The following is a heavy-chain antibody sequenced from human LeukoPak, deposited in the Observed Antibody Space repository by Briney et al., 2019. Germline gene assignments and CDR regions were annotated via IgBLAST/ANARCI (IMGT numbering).Heavy chain of an antibody. Sequence: GGSLRHSCVASGFTFSNNAMNWVRQAPGKGLEWVSAIYGRGGTTYYADPVKGRFTIPRDNSKNTLYLQMNSLRAEDTAVYYCAKTAMIKIIMTTYPKGLNYWGQGTLVTVSP. CDR1: GFTFSNNA. CDR3: AKTAMIKIIMTTYPKGLNY. D-gene: IGHD3-16*01. CDR2: IYGRGGTT. J-gene: IGHJ4*02. V-gene: IGHV3-23*01.